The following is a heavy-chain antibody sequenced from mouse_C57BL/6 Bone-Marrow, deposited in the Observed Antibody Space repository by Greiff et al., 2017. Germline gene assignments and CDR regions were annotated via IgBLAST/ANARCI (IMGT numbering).Heavy chain of an antibody. J-gene: IGHJ2*01. D-gene: IGHD1-1*01. CDR2: IWWDDAK. CDR3: ARMDYGSSYDFDY. V-gene: IGHV8-8*01. Sequence: QVTLKECGPGILQPSQTLSLTCSFSGFSLSTFGMGVGWIRQPSGKGLEWLAHIWWDDAKYYTPALKSRITIAKDTSKNQVFLKIANVDTADTATYYCARMDYGSSYDFDYWGQGTTLTVSS. CDR1: GFSLSTFGMG.